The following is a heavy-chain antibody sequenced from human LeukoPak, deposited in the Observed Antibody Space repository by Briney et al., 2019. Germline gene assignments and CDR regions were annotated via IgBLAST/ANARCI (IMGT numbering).Heavy chain of an antibody. D-gene: IGHD4-11*01. V-gene: IGHV1-46*01. J-gene: IGHJ4*02. CDR1: VYTFTSNY. Sequence: GASVKVSCKASVYTFTSNYMHWVRRAPGQGLEWMGIISPSGGSTTYAQKFQGRVTMTRDTSTNTVYMVLSSLRFDDTAVYYCARDLQGSSTFDYWGQGTLVTVSS. CDR2: ISPSGGST. CDR3: ARDLQGSSTFDY.